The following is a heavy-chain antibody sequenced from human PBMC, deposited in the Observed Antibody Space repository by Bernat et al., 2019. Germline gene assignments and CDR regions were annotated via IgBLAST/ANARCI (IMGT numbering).Heavy chain of an antibody. CDR2: ISSSSSYI. V-gene: IGHV3-21*01. CDR1: GFTFSSYS. J-gene: IGHJ5*02. D-gene: IGHD3-10*01. CDR3: ARDLRMVRGGENWFDP. Sequence: EVQLVESGGGLVKPGGSLRLSCAASGFTFSSYSMNWVRHAPGKGLGWVSSISSSSSYIYYADSGKGRFTISRDNAKNSLYLQMNSLRAEDTAVYYCARDLRMVRGGENWFDPWGQGTLVTVSS.